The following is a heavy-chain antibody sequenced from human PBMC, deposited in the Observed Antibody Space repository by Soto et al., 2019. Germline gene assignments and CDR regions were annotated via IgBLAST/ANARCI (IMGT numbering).Heavy chain of an antibody. CDR1: VTSRFTYDTYS. CDR2: ISGSGEST. V-gene: IGHV3-23*01. J-gene: IGHJ4*02. Sequence: EVQLLESGGGLVQPGGSLRLSCAASVTSRFTYDTYSMGWVRQAPGKGLEWVSAISGSGESTYYADSVKGRFTVLRDNSKNPLSLQMNSLRAEDTALYYCTLYDYIWVSYTSLDYWGQGTLVTVSS. CDR3: TLYDYIWVSYTSLDY. D-gene: IGHD3-16*01.